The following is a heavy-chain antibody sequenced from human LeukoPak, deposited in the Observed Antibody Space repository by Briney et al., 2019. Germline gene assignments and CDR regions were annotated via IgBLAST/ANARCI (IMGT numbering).Heavy chain of an antibody. D-gene: IGHD5-12*01. CDR3: ARGGYSGYDLDY. V-gene: IGHV3-64*01. Sequence: GGSLRLSCAASGFTFSNYAIHWVRQAPGKGLEYVSAISSNGGSIFYANSVKGRFTISRDNSKDTLYLQMGSLRAEDMAVYYCARGGYSGYDLDYWGQGTLVTVSS. CDR1: GFTFSNYA. CDR2: ISSNGGSI. J-gene: IGHJ4*02.